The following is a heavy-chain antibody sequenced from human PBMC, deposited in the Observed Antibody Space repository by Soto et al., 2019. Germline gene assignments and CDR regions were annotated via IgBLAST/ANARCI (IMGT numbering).Heavy chain of an antibody. CDR2: ISGSGGST. CDR1: GFTFSSYA. CDR3: AKIREWEPVPWYFDY. Sequence: EVQLLESGGGLVQPGGSLRLSCAASGFTFSSYAMSWVRQAPGKGLEWVSAISGSGGSTYYADSVKGRFTISRDNSKNTRYLQMNSLRAEDTAVYYCAKIREWEPVPWYFDYWGQGTLVTVSS. D-gene: IGHD1-26*01. V-gene: IGHV3-23*01. J-gene: IGHJ4*02.